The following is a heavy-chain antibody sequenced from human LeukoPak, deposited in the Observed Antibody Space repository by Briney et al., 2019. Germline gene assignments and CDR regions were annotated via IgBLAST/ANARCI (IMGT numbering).Heavy chain of an antibody. CDR2: ISSSSSYI. J-gene: IGHJ6*02. CDR1: GFTFSSYS. V-gene: IGHV3-21*01. D-gene: IGHD5-18*01. Sequence: GGSLRLSCAASGFTFSSYSMNWVRQAPGKGLEWVSSISSSSSYIYYADSVKGRFTISRDNAKNSLYLQMNSLRAEDTAVYYCAREDTAMVNYYGMDAWGQGTTVTVSS. CDR3: AREDTAMVNYYGMDA.